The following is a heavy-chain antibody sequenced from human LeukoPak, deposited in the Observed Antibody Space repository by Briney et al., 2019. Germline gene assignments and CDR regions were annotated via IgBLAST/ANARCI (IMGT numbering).Heavy chain of an antibody. J-gene: IGHJ4*02. CDR2: VSSSTTYI. CDR3: ARDRYGDYAIDS. Sequence: GGSLRLSCAASGFTFTSYSMNWVRQAPGKGLEWVSSVSSSTTYISYADSVKGRFTISRDNAKNTLYLQMNSLRAEDTAVYYCARDRYGDYAIDSWGQGTLVTVSS. V-gene: IGHV3-21*01. D-gene: IGHD4-17*01. CDR1: GFTFTSYS.